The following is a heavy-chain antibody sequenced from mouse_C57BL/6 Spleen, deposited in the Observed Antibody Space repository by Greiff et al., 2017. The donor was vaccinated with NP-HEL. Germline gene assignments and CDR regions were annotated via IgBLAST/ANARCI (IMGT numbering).Heavy chain of an antibody. CDR2: IRNKANGYTT. Sequence: EVHLVESGGGLVQPGGSLSLSCAASGFTFTDYYMSWVRQPPGKALEWLGFIRNKANGYTTEYSASVKGRFTISRDNSQSILYLQMNALRAEDSATYYCARYGTYSNWAMDYWGQGTSVTVSS. CDR3: ARYGTYSNWAMDY. D-gene: IGHD2-5*01. CDR1: GFTFTDYY. V-gene: IGHV7-3*01. J-gene: IGHJ4*01.